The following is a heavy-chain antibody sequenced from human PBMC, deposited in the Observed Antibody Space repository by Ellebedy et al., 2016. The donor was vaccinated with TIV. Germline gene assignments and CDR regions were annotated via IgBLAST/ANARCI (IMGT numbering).Heavy chain of an antibody. J-gene: IGHJ6*02. V-gene: IGHV3-11*06. CDR1: GFTFSEHY. CDR3: ARSTYKYGLVHGVDF. D-gene: IGHD5-24*01. CDR2: ISSAGSYT. Sequence: GESLKISCAASGFTFSEHYMSWIRQAPGKGLEWVSYISSAGSYTDYADSVKGRFTTSRDNAQTSLYLQMDRLTSDDTAVYYCARSTYKYGLVHGVDFWGQGTTVTVSS.